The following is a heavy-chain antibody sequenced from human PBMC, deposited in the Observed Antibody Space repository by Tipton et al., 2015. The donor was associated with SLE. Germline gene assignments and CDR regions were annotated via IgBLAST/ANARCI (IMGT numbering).Heavy chain of an antibody. D-gene: IGHD1-26*01. CDR2: ISAYNGNI. V-gene: IGHV1-18*01. CDR1: GYTFTTYD. J-gene: IGHJ5*02. CDR3: AREGATMDWFDP. Sequence: QLVQSGAEVKRPGASVKVSCKASGYTFTTYDIFWVRQAPGQGLEWMGWISAYNGNINYAQKLQGRVTMTTDTSTSTAYMELRSLRSDDTAVYYCAREGATMDWFDPWGQGTLVTVSS.